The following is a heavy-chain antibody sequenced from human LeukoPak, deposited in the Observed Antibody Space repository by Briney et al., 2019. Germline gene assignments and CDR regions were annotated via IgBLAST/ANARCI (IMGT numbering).Heavy chain of an antibody. V-gene: IGHV3-20*04. CDR1: GFTFDDYD. CDR2: ITWNGDKT. D-gene: IGHD2-2*01. Sequence: PGGSLRLSCAASGFTFDDYDMSWVRQVPGKGLEWVSGITWNGDKTGYADPVKGRFAISRDNTKNSLYLQMSSLRAEDTALYYCARDPFCSSTAGCYFEDWFDPWGPGTLVTVSS. J-gene: IGHJ5*02. CDR3: ARDPFCSSTAGCYFEDWFDP.